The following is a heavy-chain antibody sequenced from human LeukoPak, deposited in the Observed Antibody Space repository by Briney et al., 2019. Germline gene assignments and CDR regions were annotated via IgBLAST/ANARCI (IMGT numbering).Heavy chain of an antibody. Sequence: GGSLRLSGVASGFSFRNYWMSWVRQAPGKGLEWVANIKEDGSKKNHLDSVKGRFTISRDNAKNFLYLQMNSLRVEDTALYYCARDGDGRGEDFDYWGQGVLVTVSS. CDR2: IKEDGSKK. D-gene: IGHD4-17*01. V-gene: IGHV3-7*01. CDR1: GFSFRNYW. CDR3: ARDGDGRGEDFDY. J-gene: IGHJ4*02.